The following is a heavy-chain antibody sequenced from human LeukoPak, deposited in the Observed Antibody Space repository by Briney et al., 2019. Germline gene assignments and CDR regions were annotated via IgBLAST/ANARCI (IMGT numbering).Heavy chain of an antibody. J-gene: IGHJ4*02. Sequence: PGRSLRLSCAASGFTFSSYGMHWVRQAPGKGLEWVAVIWYDGSNKYYADSVKGRFTISRDNSQNTLYLQINSLRAEDTAVYYCTSYDILAGYHSPFDYWGQGTLVTVSS. CDR1: GFTFSSYG. D-gene: IGHD3-9*01. CDR2: IWYDGSNK. V-gene: IGHV3-33*01. CDR3: TSYDILAGYHSPFDY.